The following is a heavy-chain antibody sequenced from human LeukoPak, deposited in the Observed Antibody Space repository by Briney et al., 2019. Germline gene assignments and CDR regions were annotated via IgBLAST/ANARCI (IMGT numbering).Heavy chain of an antibody. CDR3: ARYSSSWGDNWFDP. CDR2: ISSSSSYI. V-gene: IGHV3-21*01. CDR1: GFTFSSYS. J-gene: IGHJ5*02. Sequence: GGSLRLSCAASGFTFSSYSMNWVRQAPGKGLEWVSSISSSSSYIYYADSVKGRFTISRDNAKNSLYLQMNSLRAEDTAVYYCARYSSSWGDNWFDPWGQGTLVTVSS. D-gene: IGHD6-13*01.